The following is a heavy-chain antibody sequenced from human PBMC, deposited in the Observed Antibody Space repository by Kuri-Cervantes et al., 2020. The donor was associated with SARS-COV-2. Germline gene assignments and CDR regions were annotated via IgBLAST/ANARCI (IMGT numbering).Heavy chain of an antibody. D-gene: IGHD3-16*02. V-gene: IGHV4-59*08. J-gene: IGHJ4*02. Sequence: ESLKISCTVSGGPISSYYCSWIRQPPGKGLEWIGYIYYSGSTNYNPSLKSRVTISVDTSKNQFSLKLSSVTAADTAVYYCARAPFDYIWGSYRYYFDYWGQGTLVTVSS. CDR2: IYYSGST. CDR1: GGPISSYY. CDR3: ARAPFDYIWGSYRYYFDY.